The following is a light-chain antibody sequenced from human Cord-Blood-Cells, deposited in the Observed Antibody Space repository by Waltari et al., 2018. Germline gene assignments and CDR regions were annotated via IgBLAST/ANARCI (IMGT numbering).Light chain of an antibody. CDR3: SSYTSSSTWV. J-gene: IGLJ3*02. Sequence: QAALTHPASVPGSPGQSITISCTATSSAVGGYNYVSWYQQHPGKAPNLMFYEVSNRPSGVSKRFSGSKAGNAASLTISGLQAEDEADYYCSSYTSSSTWVFGGGTKLTVL. CDR2: EVS. CDR1: SSAVGGYNY. V-gene: IGLV2-14*01.